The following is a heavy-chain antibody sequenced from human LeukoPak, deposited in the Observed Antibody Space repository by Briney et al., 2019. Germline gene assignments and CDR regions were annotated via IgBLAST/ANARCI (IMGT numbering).Heavy chain of an antibody. CDR1: GDSITYYY. V-gene: IGHV4-59*01. J-gene: IGHJ5*02. CDR3: ARGTNWSDENWFDP. D-gene: IGHD1-20*01. CDR2: IYYSGST. Sequence: PSETLSLTXTVSGDSITYYYWSWIRQPPGKGLEWIEYIYYSGSTKYNPSLKSRVTISVDTSKNQFSLKLTSVTAADTAVYYCARGTNWSDENWFDPWGQGTLVTVSS.